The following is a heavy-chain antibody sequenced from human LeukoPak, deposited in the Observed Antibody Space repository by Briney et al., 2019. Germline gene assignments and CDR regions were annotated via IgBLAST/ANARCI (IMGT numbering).Heavy chain of an antibody. CDR2: ITSGGDYI. CDR3: ARGHYDVLAASYKWTPDY. Sequence: GGSLRLSCAASGFTFNTFSMNWVLQAPGKGLEWVSSITSGGDYIYYADSVKGRFTTSRDNAKNSLSLQLNSLRVEDTAVYYCARGHYDVLAASYKWTPDYWGQGTLVTVSS. J-gene: IGHJ4*02. D-gene: IGHD3-9*01. V-gene: IGHV3-21*01. CDR1: GFTFNTFS.